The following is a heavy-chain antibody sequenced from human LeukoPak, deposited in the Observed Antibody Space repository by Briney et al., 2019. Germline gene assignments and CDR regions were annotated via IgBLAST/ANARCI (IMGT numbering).Heavy chain of an antibody. J-gene: IGHJ4*02. CDR3: ATDLEWSKTLDY. CDR1: GYTLTELS. Sequence: GASVKVSCKVSGYTLTELSMHWVRQAPGKGLEWMGGFDPEDGETIYAQKFQGRVTMTEDTSTDTAYMELSSLRSEDTAVYYCATDLEWSKTLDYWGQGTLVTVSS. CDR2: FDPEDGET. D-gene: IGHD3-3*01. V-gene: IGHV1-24*01.